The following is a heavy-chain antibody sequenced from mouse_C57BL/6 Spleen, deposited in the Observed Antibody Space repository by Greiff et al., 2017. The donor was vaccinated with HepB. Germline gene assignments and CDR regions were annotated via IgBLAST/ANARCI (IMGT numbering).Heavy chain of an antibody. D-gene: IGHD1-1*01. CDR2: IDPENGDT. V-gene: IGHV14-4*01. Sequence: EVQLQQSGAELVRPGASVKLSCTASGFNIKDDYMHWVKQRPEQGLEWIGWIDPENGDTEYASKFQGKATITADTSSNTAYLQLSSLTSEDTAVYYCTPTGVVDRGFAYWGQGPLVTVSA. CDR3: TPTGVVDRGFAY. J-gene: IGHJ3*01. CDR1: GFNIKDDY.